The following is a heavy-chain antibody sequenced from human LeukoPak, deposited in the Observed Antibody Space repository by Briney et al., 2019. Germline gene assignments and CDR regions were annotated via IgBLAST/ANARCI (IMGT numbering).Heavy chain of an antibody. CDR3: ARGHKYSSGWHYFDS. J-gene: IGHJ4*02. Sequence: GGSLRLSCAASGFTFSSYGMSWVRQAPGKGLEWVSVIYSGGTTYYADSVTGRFTISRDNSKNTVYLQMNSLRAEDTAVYYCARGHKYSSGWHYFDSWGQGTLVTVSS. CDR2: IYSGGTT. D-gene: IGHD6-19*01. CDR1: GFTFSSYG. V-gene: IGHV3-53*01.